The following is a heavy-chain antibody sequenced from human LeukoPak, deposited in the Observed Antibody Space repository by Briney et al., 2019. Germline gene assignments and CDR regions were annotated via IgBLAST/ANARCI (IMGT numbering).Heavy chain of an antibody. D-gene: IGHD5-18*01. CDR1: GFTFITYS. V-gene: IGHV3-21*01. J-gene: IGHJ4*02. Sequence: PGGSLRLSCAASGFTFITYSMNWVRQAPGKGLEWVSSISTSSSYIYYADSVRGRFTISRDNAKNSLSLQMSRLRAEDTAVYYCARVRYNSGYIFDYWGQGALVTVSS. CDR2: ISTSSSYI. CDR3: ARVRYNSGYIFDY.